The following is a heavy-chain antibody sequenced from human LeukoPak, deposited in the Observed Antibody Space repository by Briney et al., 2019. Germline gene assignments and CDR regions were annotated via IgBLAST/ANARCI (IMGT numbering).Heavy chain of an antibody. CDR1: GGSFSGYY. CDR3: AGGGLATAYGMDV. CDR2: INHSGST. J-gene: IGHJ6*02. D-gene: IGHD1-26*01. Sequence: SETLSLTCAVYGGSFSGYYWSWIRQPPGKGLEWIGEINHSGSTNYNPSLKSRVTISVDTSKNQFSLKLSSVTAADTAVYYCAGGGLATAYGMDVWGQGTTVTVSS. V-gene: IGHV4-34*01.